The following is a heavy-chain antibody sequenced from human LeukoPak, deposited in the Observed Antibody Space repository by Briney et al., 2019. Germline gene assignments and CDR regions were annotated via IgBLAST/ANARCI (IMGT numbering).Heavy chain of an antibody. Sequence: GALRLSCAASGFIFSSSWMTWVRQPPVKGLEWVANINKDGSVKYYVDSVKGRFTISRDNAKNSLYLQMNSLRAEDTAIYDCARIGYSSSSLDFWGRGTLVTVSS. V-gene: IGHV3-7*03. D-gene: IGHD6-6*01. CDR3: ARIGYSSSSLDF. J-gene: IGHJ4*02. CDR2: INKDGSVK. CDR1: GFIFSSSW.